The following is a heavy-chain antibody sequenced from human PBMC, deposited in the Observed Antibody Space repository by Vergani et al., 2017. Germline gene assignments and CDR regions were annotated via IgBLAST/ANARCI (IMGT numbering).Heavy chain of an antibody. D-gene: IGHD5-18*01. CDR1: GITFWKFG. V-gene: IGHV3-9*01. J-gene: IGHJ6*03. Sequence: EVQVVESGGGLAQPGGSLRLSCEASGITFWKFGMHWVRQGPGKGLEWVSGISWNSGAVDYADSVRGRFTISRDNSKNTLYLQMNSLRAEDTAVYYCAKEVGGGYSPYYYYMDVWGKGTTVTVSS. CDR3: AKEVGGGYSPYYYYMDV. CDR2: ISWNSGAV.